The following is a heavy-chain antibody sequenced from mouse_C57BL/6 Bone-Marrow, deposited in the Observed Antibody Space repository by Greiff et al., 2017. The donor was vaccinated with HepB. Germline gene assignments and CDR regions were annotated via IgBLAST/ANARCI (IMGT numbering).Heavy chain of an antibody. V-gene: IGHV2-6-1*01. Sequence: QVHVKQSGPGLVAPSQSLSITCTVSGFSLTSYGVHWVRQPPGKGLEWLVVIWSDGSTTYNSALKSRLSISKDNSKSQVFLKMNSLQTDDTAMYYCARQKDDYRYYFDYWGQGTTLTVSS. J-gene: IGHJ2*01. D-gene: IGHD2-13*01. CDR1: GFSLTSYG. CDR3: ARQKDDYRYYFDY. CDR2: IWSDGST.